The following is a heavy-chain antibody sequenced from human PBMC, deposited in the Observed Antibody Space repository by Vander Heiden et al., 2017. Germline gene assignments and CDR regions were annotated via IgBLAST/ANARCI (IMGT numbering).Heavy chain of an antibody. J-gene: IGHJ4*02. CDR2: IYSSGIT. D-gene: IGHD2-21*01. CDR3: ARVGNRGKGYIAYYFDY. Sequence: QLQLQQSGPGLVQSSQALSLTCTVSGVSITSGDHAWTWIPQPPGKGLQWIGYIYSSGITYYSPSRERRVASSLDTSKNQFALRLTSVIDDEKALYYCARVGNRGKGYIAYYFDYWGQGTLVSVTS. V-gene: IGHV4-30-4*01. CDR1: GVSITSGDHA.